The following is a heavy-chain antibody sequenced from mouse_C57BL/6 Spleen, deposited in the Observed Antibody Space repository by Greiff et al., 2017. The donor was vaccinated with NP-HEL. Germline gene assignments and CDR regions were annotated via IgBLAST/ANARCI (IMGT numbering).Heavy chain of an antibody. D-gene: IGHD1-1*01. CDR1: GYTFTGYW. J-gene: IGHJ1*03. CDR2: ILPGSGST. V-gene: IGHV1-9*01. CDR3: ARGLFYGSSYCYWYFDV. Sequence: QVQLQQSGAELMKPGASVKLSCKATGYTFTGYWIEWVKQRPGHGLEWIGEILPGSGSTNYNEKFKGKATFTADTSSNTAYMQLSSLTTEDSAIYYCARGLFYGSSYCYWYFDVWGTGTTVTVSS.